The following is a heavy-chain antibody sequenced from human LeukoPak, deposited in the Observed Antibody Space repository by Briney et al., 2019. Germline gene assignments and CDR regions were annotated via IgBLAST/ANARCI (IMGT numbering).Heavy chain of an antibody. CDR3: ARDPVGGTRGYSYGYIDY. Sequence: PGGSLRLSCAASGFTFSNYWMHWVRQTPGEGLVWVSRINTDGSVTTYADSVRGRFTISRDNAKNTLYLQMNSLRAEDTAVYYCARDPVGGTRGYSYGYIDYWGQGTLVTVSS. J-gene: IGHJ4*02. CDR1: GFTFSNYW. V-gene: IGHV3-74*01. D-gene: IGHD5-18*01. CDR2: INTDGSVT.